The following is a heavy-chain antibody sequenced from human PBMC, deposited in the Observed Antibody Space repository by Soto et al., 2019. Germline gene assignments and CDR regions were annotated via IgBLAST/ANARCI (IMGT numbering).Heavy chain of an antibody. J-gene: IGHJ4*02. CDR3: AKDGGGGQHIAAAGTYVWYYFDY. CDR2: ISYDGSNK. D-gene: IGHD6-13*01. Sequence: QVQLVESGGGVVQPGRSLRLSCAASGFTFSSYGMHWVRQAPGKGLEWVAVISYDGSNKYYADSVKGRFTISRDNSKNTLYLKMNSLRDEDTAVYYCAKDGGGGQHIAAAGTYVWYYFDYWGQGTLVTVSS. V-gene: IGHV3-30*18. CDR1: GFTFSSYG.